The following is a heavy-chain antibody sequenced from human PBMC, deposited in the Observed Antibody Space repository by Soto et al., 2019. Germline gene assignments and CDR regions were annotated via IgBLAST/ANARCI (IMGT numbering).Heavy chain of an antibody. J-gene: IGHJ5*02. Sequence: SETLSLTCTVSGGSISSYYLSWIRQPPGKGLEWIGYIYYSGSTNYNPSLKSRVTISVDTSKNQFSLKLSSVTAADTAVYYCARVGSPVTTSNWFDPWGQGTLVTVSS. CDR2: IYYSGST. D-gene: IGHD4-17*01. CDR3: ARVGSPVTTSNWFDP. CDR1: GGSISSYY. V-gene: IGHV4-59*01.